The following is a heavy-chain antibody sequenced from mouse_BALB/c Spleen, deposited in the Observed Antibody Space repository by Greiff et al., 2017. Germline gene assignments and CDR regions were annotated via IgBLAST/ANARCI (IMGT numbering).Heavy chain of an antibody. J-gene: IGHJ1*01. Sequence: EVKLVESGGGLVQPGGSRKLSCAASGFTFSSFGMHWVRQAPEKGLEWVAYISSGSSTIYYADTVKGRFTISRDNPKNTLFLQMTSLRSEDTAMYYCARSLNWDYWYFDVWGAGTTVTVSA. CDR3: ARSLNWDYWYFDV. CDR1: GFTFSSFG. D-gene: IGHD4-1*01. V-gene: IGHV5-17*02. CDR2: ISSGSSTI.